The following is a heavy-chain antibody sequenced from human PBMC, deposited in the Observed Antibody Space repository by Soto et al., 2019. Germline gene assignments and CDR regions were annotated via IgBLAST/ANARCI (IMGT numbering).Heavy chain of an antibody. J-gene: IGHJ4*02. CDR1: GFSLSGYW. D-gene: IGHD3-3*01. Sequence: AGGSLRLSCVASGFSLSGYWMTWVRQAPGKGLEWVANIKEDGSEEYYVDSVKGRFTISRDNAENSLYLQMSSLRADDTAVYYCARAFLFEKSGYRHFDYWGQGTLVTVSS. V-gene: IGHV3-7*01. CDR2: IKEDGSEE. CDR3: ARAFLFEKSGYRHFDY.